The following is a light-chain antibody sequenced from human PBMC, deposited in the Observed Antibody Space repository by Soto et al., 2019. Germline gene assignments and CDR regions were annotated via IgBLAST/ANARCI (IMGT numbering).Light chain of an antibody. CDR2: DAS. Sequence: DIQMTQSPSTLSASVGDRVTITCRASQSISSWLAWYQQKPGKAPKLLIYDASTLESGVPSRFSGSGSGTEFTLTISSLQPDDFATYYCQQYSRHWATFGQGTKVDIK. CDR3: QQYSRHWAT. J-gene: IGKJ1*01. CDR1: QSISSW. V-gene: IGKV1-5*01.